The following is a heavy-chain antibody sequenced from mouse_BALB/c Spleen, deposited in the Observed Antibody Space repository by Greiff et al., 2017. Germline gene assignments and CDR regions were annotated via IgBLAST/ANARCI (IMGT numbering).Heavy chain of an antibody. D-gene: IGHD2-4*01. CDR1: GYTFTDYY. CDR3: ALYDYDSGWFAY. V-gene: IGHV1-77*01. Sequence: VQLQESGAELARPGASVKLSCKASGYTFTDYYINWVKQRTGQGLEWIGEIYPGSGNTYYNEKFKGKATLTADKSSSTAYMQLSSLTSEDSAVYFCALYDYDSGWFAYWGQGTLVTVSA. CDR2: IYPGSGNT. J-gene: IGHJ3*01.